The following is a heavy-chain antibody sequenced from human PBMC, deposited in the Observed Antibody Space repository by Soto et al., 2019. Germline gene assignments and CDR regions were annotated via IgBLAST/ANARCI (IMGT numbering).Heavy chain of an antibody. V-gene: IGHV1-69*02. D-gene: IGHD3-9*01. J-gene: IGHJ4*02. CDR1: GGTFSSYT. Sequence: SVKVSCKASGGTFSSYTISWVRQAPGQGLEWMGRIIPILGIANYAQKFQGRVTITADKSTSTAYMELSSLRSEDTAVYYCAGYTYYDILTGYHKGPHEYFDYWGQGTLVTVSS. CDR3: AGYTYYDILTGYHKGPHEYFDY. CDR2: IIPILGIA.